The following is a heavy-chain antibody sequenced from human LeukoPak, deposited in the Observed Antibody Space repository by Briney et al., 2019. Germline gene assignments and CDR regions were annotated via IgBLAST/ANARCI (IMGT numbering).Heavy chain of an antibody. CDR3: AREDDILTGYGMDV. CDR1: GFTFSSHS. CDR2: ISSSSSYI. D-gene: IGHD3-9*01. J-gene: IGHJ6*02. V-gene: IGHV3-21*01. Sequence: GGSLRLSCAVSGFTFSSHSMNWVRQAPGKGLEWVSSISSSSSYIYYADSVKGRFTISRDNAKNSLYLQMNSLRAEDTAVYYCAREDDILTGYGMDVWGQGTTVTVSS.